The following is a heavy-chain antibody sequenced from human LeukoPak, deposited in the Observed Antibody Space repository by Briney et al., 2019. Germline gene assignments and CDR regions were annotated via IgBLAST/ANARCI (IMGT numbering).Heavy chain of an antibody. J-gene: IGHJ3*02. CDR2: IYHSGST. V-gene: IGHV4-4*02. D-gene: IGHD4-17*01. CDR1: GGSISSSNW. CDR3: ARPRMTTVTSGAFDI. Sequence: KSSETLSLTCAVSGGSISSSNWWSWVRQPPGKGLEWIGEIYHSGSTNYNPSLKSRVTISVDKSKNQFSLKLSSVTAADTAVYYCARPRMTTVTSGAFDIWGQGTMVTVSS.